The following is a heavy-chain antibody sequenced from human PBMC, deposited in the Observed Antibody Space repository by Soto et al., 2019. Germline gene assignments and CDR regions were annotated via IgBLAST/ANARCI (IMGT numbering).Heavy chain of an antibody. J-gene: IGHJ5*02. CDR1: GGSISSGDYY. D-gene: IGHD2-15*01. V-gene: IGHV4-30-4*01. CDR2: IYYSGSI. CDR3: ARVVSGGGPNWFDP. Sequence: QVQLQESGPGLVKPSQTLSLTCTVSGGSISSGDYYWSWIRQSPGKGLEWIAYIYYSGSIYYNPSLKSRVTISIDTSKNQLSLKLRSVTAADTAVYYCARVVSGGGPNWFDPWGQGTLVTVSS.